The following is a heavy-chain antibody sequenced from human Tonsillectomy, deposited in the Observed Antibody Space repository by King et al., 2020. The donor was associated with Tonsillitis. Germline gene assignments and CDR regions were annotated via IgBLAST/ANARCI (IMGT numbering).Heavy chain of an antibody. CDR3: ARDLGIDSYWDWYFDL. D-gene: IGHD1-26*01. J-gene: IGHJ2*01. V-gene: IGHV3-48*01. CDR1: GFTFSRFS. CDR2: SSGSSDKI. Sequence: VQLVESGGGLVQPGGSLRLSCAASGFTFSRFSMNWVRQAPGKGLEWVSASSGSSDKIYDADSVKGRFTISRDNAKNSLFLQMNSLRAGDTALYYCARDLGIDSYWDWYFDLWGRGALVTVSS.